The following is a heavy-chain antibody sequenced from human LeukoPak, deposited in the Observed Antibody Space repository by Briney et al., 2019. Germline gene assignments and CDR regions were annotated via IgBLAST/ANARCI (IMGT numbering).Heavy chain of an antibody. CDR1: GFTFSTYV. CDR3: ATDYYGYFDY. V-gene: IGHV3-7*01. D-gene: IGHD4-17*01. CDR2: INQDGGEK. J-gene: IGHJ4*02. Sequence: PGGSLRLSCSVSGFTFSTYVMHWVRQAPGKGLEWVANINQDGGEKYYVDSVKGRFTISRDNAKNSLYLQMNSLRAEDAAVYYCATDYYGYFDYWGQGTLVTVSS.